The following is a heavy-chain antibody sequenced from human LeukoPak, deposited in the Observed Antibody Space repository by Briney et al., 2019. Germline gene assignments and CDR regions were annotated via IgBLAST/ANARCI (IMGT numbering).Heavy chain of an antibody. CDR1: GYTLTSYG. CDR3: ARELVVVAATGGADY. D-gene: IGHD2-15*01. J-gene: IGHJ4*02. Sequence: ASVKVSCKASGYTLTSYGISWVRQAPGQGLEWMGWISAYNGNTNYAQKLQGRVTMTTDTSTSTAYMELRSLRSDDTAVYYCARELVVVAATGGADYWGQGTLVTVSS. V-gene: IGHV1-18*01. CDR2: ISAYNGNT.